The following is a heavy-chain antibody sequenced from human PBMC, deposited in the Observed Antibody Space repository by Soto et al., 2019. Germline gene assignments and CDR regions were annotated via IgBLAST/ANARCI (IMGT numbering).Heavy chain of an antibody. V-gene: IGHV4-4*07. CDR3: ARAGVVVAAAPYYYYGMDV. D-gene: IGHD2-15*01. Sequence: PSETLSLTCTVPGGSISSYYWSWIRQPAGKGLEWIGRIYTSGSTNYNPSLKSRVTMSVDTSKNQFSLKLSSVTAADTAVYYCARAGVVVAAAPYYYYGMDVWGQGTTVTVSS. CDR2: IYTSGST. CDR1: GGSISSYY. J-gene: IGHJ6*02.